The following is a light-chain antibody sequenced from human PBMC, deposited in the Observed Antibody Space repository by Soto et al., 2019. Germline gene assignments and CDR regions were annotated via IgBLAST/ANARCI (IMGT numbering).Light chain of an antibody. V-gene: IGKV1-5*01. Sequence: DIQMTQSPSTLSASVGDRVTITCRASQRIGRSLAWYQQKLGEAPNLLIYEASSLESGVPSRFSGSGSGTECTLTISSLQPDDFATYYCQQYNSFLLTFGPGTTVDIK. CDR3: QQYNSFLLT. CDR1: QRIGRS. J-gene: IGKJ3*01. CDR2: EAS.